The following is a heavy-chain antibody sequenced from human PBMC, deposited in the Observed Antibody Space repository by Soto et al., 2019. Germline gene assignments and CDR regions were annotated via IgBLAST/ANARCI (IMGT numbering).Heavy chain of an antibody. D-gene: IGHD2-2*01. CDR1: GYTFTSYD. CDR2: MNPNSGNT. V-gene: IGHV1-8*01. J-gene: IGHJ6*02. CDR3: ARDQLLRYYYYGMDV. Sequence: GASVNVSCKASGYTFTSYDINWARQATGQGLEWMGWMNPNSGNTGYAQKFQGRVTMTRNTSISTAYMELSSLRSEDTAVYYCARDQLLRYYYYGMDVWGQGTTVTVSS.